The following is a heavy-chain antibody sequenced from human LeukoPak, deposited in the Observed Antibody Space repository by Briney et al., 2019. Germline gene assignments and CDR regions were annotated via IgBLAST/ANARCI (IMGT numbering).Heavy chain of an antibody. CDR2: VYYSGST. J-gene: IGHJ4*02. V-gene: IGHV4-39*01. CDR1: GGSISSSSYY. D-gene: IGHD6-19*01. CDR3: VTVAGFLFDY. Sequence: SETLSLTCTVSGGSISSSSYYWGWIRQPPGKGLEWIGSVYYSGSTYYNPSLKSRVTISVDTSKNQFSLKLSSVTAADTAVYYCVTVAGFLFDYWGQGTLVTVSS.